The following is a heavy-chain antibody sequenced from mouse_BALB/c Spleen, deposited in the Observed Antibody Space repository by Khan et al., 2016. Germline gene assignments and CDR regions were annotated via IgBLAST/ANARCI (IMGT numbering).Heavy chain of an antibody. J-gene: IGHJ1*01. Sequence: EVQLQESGPGLVKPSQSLSLTCTVTGYSITSDYAWNWIRQFPGNKLEWMGYIRYSGSTTYNPSLKSRISITRDTSKTPFFLQLTSVTTEDTATYYCTRSPTATRYFDVWGAGTTVTVSS. D-gene: IGHD1-2*01. CDR3: TRSPTATRYFDV. CDR2: IRYSGST. CDR1: GYSITSDYA. V-gene: IGHV3-2*02.